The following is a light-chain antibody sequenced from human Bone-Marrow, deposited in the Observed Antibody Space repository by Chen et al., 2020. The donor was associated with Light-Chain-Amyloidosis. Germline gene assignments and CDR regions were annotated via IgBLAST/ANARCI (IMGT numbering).Light chain of an antibody. CDR3: QVWDSNSDHPV. J-gene: IGLJ3*02. CDR2: DDS. Sequence: YVLTQPPSESVAPGQTARTTRGGDDMGRTSVHWYQQKPGQAPVLVVYDDSDRPSGIPERFAGSNSGNTATLTISGVEAGDEADYYCQVWDSNSDHPVFGGGTKLTVL. CDR1: DMGRTS. V-gene: IGLV3-21*02.